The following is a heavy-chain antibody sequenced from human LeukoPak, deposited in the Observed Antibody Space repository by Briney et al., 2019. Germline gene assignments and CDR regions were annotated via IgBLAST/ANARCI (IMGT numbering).Heavy chain of an antibody. D-gene: IGHD2-2*02. V-gene: IGHV1-69*05. CDR2: IIPIFGTA. CDR3: ARVVVDCSSASCYTRAQTWFDP. CDR1: GGTFSSYA. Sequence: ASVKVSCKASGGTFSSYAISWVRQAPGQGLEWMGGIIPIFGTANYAQKFQGRVTITTDESTSTAYLELSSLRSEDTAVYYCARVVVDCSSASCYTRAQTWFDPWGQGTLVTVSS. J-gene: IGHJ5*02.